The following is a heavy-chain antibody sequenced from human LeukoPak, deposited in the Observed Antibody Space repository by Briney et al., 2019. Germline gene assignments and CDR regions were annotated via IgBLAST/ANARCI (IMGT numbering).Heavy chain of an antibody. CDR3: ARDRSSSSWYNYDYYYYMDV. J-gene: IGHJ6*03. D-gene: IGHD6-13*01. CDR1: GFTFSSYW. V-gene: IGHV3-7*01. Sequence: PGGSLRLSCAASGFTFSSYWMSWVRQAPGKGLEWVANIKQDGSEKYYVDSVKGRFTISRDNAKNSLYLQMNSLRAEDTAVYYCARDRSSSSWYNYDYYYYMDVWGKGTTVTVSS. CDR2: IKQDGSEK.